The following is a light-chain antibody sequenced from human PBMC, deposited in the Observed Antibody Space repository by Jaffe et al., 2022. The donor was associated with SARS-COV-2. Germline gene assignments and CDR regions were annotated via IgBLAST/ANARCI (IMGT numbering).Light chain of an antibody. J-gene: IGLJ1*01. V-gene: IGLV2-23*01. CDR2: EGT. CDR3: CSYVDNIRFF. CDR1: SSDVGTYNL. Sequence: QSALTQPASVSGSPGQSITISCTGTSSDVGTYNLVSWYQQHPGKAPKLIIYEGTKRPSGVSSRFSGSMSGYAASLTISGLQAEDEADYYCCSYVDNIRFFFGGGTKVTVL.